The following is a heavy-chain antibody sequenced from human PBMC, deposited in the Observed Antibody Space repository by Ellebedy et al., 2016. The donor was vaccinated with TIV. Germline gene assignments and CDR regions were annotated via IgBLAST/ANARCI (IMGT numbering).Heavy chain of an antibody. J-gene: IGHJ4*02. CDR1: GFTFSSYG. D-gene: IGHD5-18*01. Sequence: GESLKISXAASGFTFSSYGMHWVRQAPGKGLEWVAVIWYDGSNKYYADSVKGRFTISRDNSKNTLYLQMNSLRAEDTAVYYCARGQRVQPDYWGQGTLVTVSS. CDR3: ARGQRVQPDY. CDR2: IWYDGSNK. V-gene: IGHV3-33*01.